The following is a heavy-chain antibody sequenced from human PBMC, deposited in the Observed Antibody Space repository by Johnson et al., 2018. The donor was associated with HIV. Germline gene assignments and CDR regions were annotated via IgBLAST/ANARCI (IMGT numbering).Heavy chain of an antibody. V-gene: IGHV3-11*04. CDR3: ARMTTTVSHHDAFDI. Sequence: QVQLVESGGGLVKPGGSLRLSCAASGFTFSDYDMSWIRQAPGKGLEWVSFISSSGSTIYYADSVKGRFTISRDNAKNSLYLQMNSLRAEDTAVYYCARMTTTVSHHDAFDIWGQGTMVTVSS. CDR2: ISSSGSTI. J-gene: IGHJ3*02. CDR1: GFTFSDYD. D-gene: IGHD4-17*01.